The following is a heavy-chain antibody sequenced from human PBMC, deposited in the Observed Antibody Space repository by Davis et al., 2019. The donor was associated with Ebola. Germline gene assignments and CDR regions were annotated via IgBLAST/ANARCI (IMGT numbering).Heavy chain of an antibody. V-gene: IGHV3-9*01. CDR3: AKGTHYYDSCAMDG. Sequence: PGGSLRLSCAVSGFTFDDYAMHWVRQAPGKGLEWVSGISSNTAGIGYADSVKGRFTISRDNGKNALYLQMSSLRPEDTALYYCAKGTHYYDSCAMDGWGQGTTVTVSS. J-gene: IGHJ6*02. CDR1: GFTFDDYA. CDR2: ISSNTAGI. D-gene: IGHD3-22*01.